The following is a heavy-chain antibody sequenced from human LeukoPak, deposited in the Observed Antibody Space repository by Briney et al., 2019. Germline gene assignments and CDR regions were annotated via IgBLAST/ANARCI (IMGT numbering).Heavy chain of an antibody. Sequence: GGSQRLSCAASGFTFSSYAMHWVRQAPGKGLEWVAVISYDGSNKYYADSVKGRFTISRDNSKNTLYLQMNSLRAEDTAVYYCARDDRWFGEPAWYFDLWGRGTLVTVSS. J-gene: IGHJ2*01. CDR1: GFTFSSYA. CDR2: ISYDGSNK. D-gene: IGHD3-10*01. V-gene: IGHV3-30-3*01. CDR3: ARDDRWFGEPAWYFDL.